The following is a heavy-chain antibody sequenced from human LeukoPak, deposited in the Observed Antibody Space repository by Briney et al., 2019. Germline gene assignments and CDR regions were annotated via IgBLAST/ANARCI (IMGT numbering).Heavy chain of an antibody. Sequence: GASVKVSCKASGYTFRTYGINWVRQAPGQGLEWMGWISAYNGNKNYAQKLQGRVTMTTDTSTSTAYMELRSLRSDDTAVYYCTRDAYSTSSSGFDPWGQGTRVTGSS. J-gene: IGHJ5*02. D-gene: IGHD1-26*01. V-gene: IGHV1-18*01. CDR3: TRDAYSTSSSGFDP. CDR2: ISAYNGNK. CDR1: GYTFRTYG.